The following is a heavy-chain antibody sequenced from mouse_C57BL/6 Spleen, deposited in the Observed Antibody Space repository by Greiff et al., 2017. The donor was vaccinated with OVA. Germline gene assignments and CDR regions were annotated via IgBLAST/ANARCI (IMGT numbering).Heavy chain of an antibody. CDR1: GYTFTSYW. CDR2: INPSSGYT. Sequence: QVQLQQSGAELAKPGASVKLSCKASGYTFTSYWMHWVKQRPGQGLEWIGYINPSSGYTKYNQKFKAKATLTADKSSSTAYLQLSRLTYEDSAVYYGARDYGSRVAYWGQGTLVTVSA. V-gene: IGHV1-7*01. CDR3: ARDYGSRVAY. J-gene: IGHJ3*01. D-gene: IGHD1-1*01.